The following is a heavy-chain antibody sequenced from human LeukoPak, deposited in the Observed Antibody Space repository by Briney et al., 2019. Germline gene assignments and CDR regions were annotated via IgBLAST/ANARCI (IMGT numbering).Heavy chain of an antibody. CDR3: GRDALVGAANLNCFHP. D-gene: IGHD2-15*01. J-gene: IGHJ1*01. Sequence: GASVKVSCKASGYTFTGYYMHWVRQAPGQGLEWMGWINPNSGGTNYAQTFQGRVTMTRDTSISTAYMELSSLRSEDTAVYYCGRDALVGAANLNCFHPWGEGTRVTVSS. CDR2: INPNSGGT. V-gene: IGHV1-2*02. CDR1: GYTFTGYY.